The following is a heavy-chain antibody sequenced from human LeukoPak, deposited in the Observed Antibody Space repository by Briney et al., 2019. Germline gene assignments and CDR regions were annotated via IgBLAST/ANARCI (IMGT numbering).Heavy chain of an antibody. CDR3: ARVRCSGGGCSDY. CDR1: GFTFSSYS. V-gene: IGHV3-21*01. CDR2: ISGSSSYI. Sequence: GGSLRLSCAASGFTFSSYSMNWVRQAPGKGLEWVSSISGSSSYIYYADSVKGRFTISRDDAKNSLYLQMHSLRGEDTAVYYCARVRCSGGGCSDYWGQGTLVTVSS. J-gene: IGHJ4*02. D-gene: IGHD2-15*01.